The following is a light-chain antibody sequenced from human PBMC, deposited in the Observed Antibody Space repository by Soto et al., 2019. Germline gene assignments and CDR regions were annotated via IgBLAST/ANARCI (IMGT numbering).Light chain of an antibody. V-gene: IGLV2-14*03. CDR3: CSFTTTTSYV. J-gene: IGLJ1*01. Sequence: QSALTQPASVSGSPGQSITISCTGTTSDVGGYNSVSWYQQHPGKAPKLIIYEVRRRPSGVSNRFSGSMAANTASLTISGLQTEEEADYYCCSFTTTTSYVFGTGTKVTVL. CDR1: TSDVGGYNS. CDR2: EVR.